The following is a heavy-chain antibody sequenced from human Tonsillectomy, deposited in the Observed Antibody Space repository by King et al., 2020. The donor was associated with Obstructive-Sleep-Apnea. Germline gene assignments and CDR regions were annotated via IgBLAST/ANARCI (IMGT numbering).Heavy chain of an antibody. Sequence: VQLVESGGGLVKPGGSLRLSCAASGFTFSSYSMNWVRQAPGKGLEWVSSISSSSSYIYYADSVRGRFTISRDNAKNSLYLQMNSLRAEDTAVYYCARDYLPLSIAAPCHWGQGTLVTVSS. V-gene: IGHV3-21*01. J-gene: IGHJ4*02. CDR2: ISSSSSYI. D-gene: IGHD6-6*01. CDR3: ARDYLPLSIAAPCH. CDR1: GFTFSSYS.